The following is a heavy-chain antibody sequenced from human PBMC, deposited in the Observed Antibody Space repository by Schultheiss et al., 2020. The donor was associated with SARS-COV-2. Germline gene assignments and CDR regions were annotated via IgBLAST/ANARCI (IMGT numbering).Heavy chain of an antibody. Sequence: ASVKVSCKASGYTFRYYMHWVRQAPGQGLEWMGIINPSGGSTSYAQKFQGRVTMTTDTSTSTAYMELRSLTSDDTAVYYCARDQKQWLVRPYYYYGMDVWGQGTTVTVSS. CDR1: GYTFRYY. V-gene: IGHV1-46*01. D-gene: IGHD6-19*01. CDR2: INPSGGST. CDR3: ARDQKQWLVRPYYYYGMDV. J-gene: IGHJ6*02.